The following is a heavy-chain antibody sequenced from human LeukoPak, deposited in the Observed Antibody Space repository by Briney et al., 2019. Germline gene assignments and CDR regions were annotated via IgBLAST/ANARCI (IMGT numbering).Heavy chain of an antibody. Sequence: QPGGSLKLSCAASGFTFSSYAMSWVRQAPGKGLEWVSAISGSGGSTYYADSVKGRFTISRDNSKNTLYLQMNSLRAEDTAVYYCAKYLNWNYGPFDYWGQGTLVTVSS. CDR3: AKYLNWNYGPFDY. D-gene: IGHD1-7*01. CDR1: GFTFSSYA. J-gene: IGHJ4*02. V-gene: IGHV3-23*01. CDR2: ISGSGGST.